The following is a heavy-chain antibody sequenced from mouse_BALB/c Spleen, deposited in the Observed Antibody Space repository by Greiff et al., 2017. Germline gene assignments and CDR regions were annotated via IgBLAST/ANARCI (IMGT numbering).Heavy chain of an antibody. V-gene: IGHV1-87*01. CDR1: GYTFTSYW. CDR3: ANYGNWYFDV. CDR2: IYPGDGDT. D-gene: IGHD2-1*01. Sequence: QVQLQQSGAELARPGASVKLSCKASGYTFTSYWMQWVKQRPGQGLEWIGAIYPGDGDTRYTQKFKGKATLTADKSSSTAYMQLSSLASEDSAVYYCANYGNWYFDVWGAGTTVTVSS. J-gene: IGHJ1*01.